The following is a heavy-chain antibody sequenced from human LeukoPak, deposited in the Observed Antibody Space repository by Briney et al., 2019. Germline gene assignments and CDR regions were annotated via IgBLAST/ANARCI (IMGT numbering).Heavy chain of an antibody. J-gene: IGHJ3*01. V-gene: IGHV1-18*01. CDR3: ARWDGSGWRAFDV. CDR1: DYTFTSYG. CDR2: ITAHNGDT. Sequence: ASVKVSCKTSDYTFTSYGLTWVRQVPGQGLEWMGWITAHNGDTLYAPKMQGRLIMTTDTSTGTASTELRSLRSDDTAVYYCARWDGSGWRAFDVWGQGTMVIVSS. D-gene: IGHD3-3*01.